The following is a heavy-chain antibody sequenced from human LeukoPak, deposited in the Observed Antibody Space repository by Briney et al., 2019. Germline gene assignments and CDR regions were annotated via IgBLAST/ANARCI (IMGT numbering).Heavy chain of an antibody. J-gene: IGHJ6*03. D-gene: IGHD3-9*01. CDR2: ISGSGGST. CDR1: GFTFSTYW. V-gene: IGHV3-23*01. Sequence: GGSLRLSCAASGFTFSTYWMHWVRLPPGKGLEWVSAISGSGGSTYYADSVKGRFTISRDNSKNTLYLQMNSLRAEDTAVYYCAKCILTGYYKGFMDVWGKGTTVTISS. CDR3: AKCILTGYYKGFMDV.